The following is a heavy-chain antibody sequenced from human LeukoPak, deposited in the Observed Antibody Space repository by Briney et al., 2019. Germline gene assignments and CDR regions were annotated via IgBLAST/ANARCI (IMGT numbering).Heavy chain of an antibody. V-gene: IGHV3-23*01. CDR1: GFTFSAYA. D-gene: IGHD4-17*01. CDR2: IRGGGASA. Sequence: GGSLRLSCTASGFTFSAYAMMWVRQAPGKGPEWVSAIRGGGASAFYADSVKGRFTISRDNSKYTLFLQMNSLRAEDTAVYYCARDPNGDYIGAFDMWGPGTMVTVSS. CDR3: ARDPNGDYIGAFDM. J-gene: IGHJ3*02.